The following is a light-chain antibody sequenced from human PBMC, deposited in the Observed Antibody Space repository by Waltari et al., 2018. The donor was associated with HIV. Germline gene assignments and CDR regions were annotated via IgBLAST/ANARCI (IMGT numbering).Light chain of an antibody. CDR1: SSDVGGYNL. CDR3: CAYAGSTTYVI. V-gene: IGLV2-23*02. Sequence: QSALTQPASVSGSPGQSITISCTGTSSDVGGYNLVSWYQRHPGKAPKLLISEVSKRPSGVSNRFSGSKSGNTASLTISGLQAEDEADYYCCAYAGSTTYVIFGGGTKLTVL. CDR2: EVS. J-gene: IGLJ2*01.